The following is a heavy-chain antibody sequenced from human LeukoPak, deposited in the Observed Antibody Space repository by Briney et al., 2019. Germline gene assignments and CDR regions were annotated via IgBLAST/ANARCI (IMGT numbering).Heavy chain of an antibody. V-gene: IGHV1-69*05. CDR3: ARGYFDWLPYFLDY. J-gene: IGHJ4*02. Sequence: GASVKVSCKASGGTFSSYAISWVRQAPGQGLGMGGIIPIFGTANYAQKFQGRVTITTDESTSTAYMELSSLRSEDTAVYYCARGYFDWLPYFLDYWGQGTLVTVSS. CDR1: GGTFSSYA. CDR2: IIPIFGTA. D-gene: IGHD3-9*01.